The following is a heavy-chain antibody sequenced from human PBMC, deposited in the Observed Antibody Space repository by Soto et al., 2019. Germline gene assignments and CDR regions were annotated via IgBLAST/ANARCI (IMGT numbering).Heavy chain of an antibody. Sequence: GGSLRLSCAASGFTFSSYAMSWVRQAPGKGLEWVSAISGSGGSTYYADSVKGRFTNSRDNSKNTLYLQMNSLRAEDTAVYYCASSCSGGSCYGAFDIWGQGTMVTVSS. CDR1: GFTFSSYA. CDR2: ISGSGGST. CDR3: ASSCSGGSCYGAFDI. D-gene: IGHD2-15*01. J-gene: IGHJ3*02. V-gene: IGHV3-23*01.